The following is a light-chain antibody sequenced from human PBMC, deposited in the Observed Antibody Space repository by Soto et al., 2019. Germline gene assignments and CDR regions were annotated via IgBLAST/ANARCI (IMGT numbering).Light chain of an antibody. CDR3: QQYSSGLWT. Sequence: IVMTQSPATLSVSPGERANLSCRASQSVGTKLAWYQQTPGQAPRLLIYGASNRATGGPARISGSVSGTEFTLTIASLQSEDFAIYYCQQYSSGLWTFGQGTKVEIK. V-gene: IGKV3-15*01. J-gene: IGKJ1*01. CDR1: QSVGTK. CDR2: GAS.